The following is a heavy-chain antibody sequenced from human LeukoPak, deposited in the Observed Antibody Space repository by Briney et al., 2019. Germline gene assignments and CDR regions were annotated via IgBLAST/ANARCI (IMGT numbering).Heavy chain of an antibody. D-gene: IGHD6-13*01. CDR2: IYTSGST. CDR3: ASPYSSSWHDAFDI. J-gene: IGHJ3*02. Sequence: SETLSLTCAVYGGSFSGYYWSWIRQPAGKGLEWIGRIYTSGSTNYNPSLKSRVTMSVDTSKNQFSLKLSSVTAADTAVYYCASPYSSSWHDAFDIWGQGTMVTVSS. CDR1: GGSFSGYY. V-gene: IGHV4-59*10.